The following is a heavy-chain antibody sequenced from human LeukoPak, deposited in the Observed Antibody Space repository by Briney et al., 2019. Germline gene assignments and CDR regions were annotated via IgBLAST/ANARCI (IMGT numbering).Heavy chain of an antibody. CDR1: GYTFTSYD. Sequence: GASVKVSCKASGYTFTSYDINWVRQATGQGLEWMGWMNPNSGNTGYAQKFQGRVTMTRNTSISTAYIELSSLRSEDTAVYYCARLPVVAATFIAFDIWGQGTMVTVSS. J-gene: IGHJ3*02. V-gene: IGHV1-8*01. CDR3: ARLPVVAATFIAFDI. CDR2: MNPNSGNT. D-gene: IGHD2-15*01.